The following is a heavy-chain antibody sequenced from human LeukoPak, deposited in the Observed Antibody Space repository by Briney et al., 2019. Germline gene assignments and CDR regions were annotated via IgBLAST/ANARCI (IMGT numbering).Heavy chain of an antibody. J-gene: IGHJ5*02. CDR1: GLTFSNYA. D-gene: IGHD3-16*01. CDR2: ISVSGGNT. Sequence: GGSLRLSCAASGLTFSNYAMSWVRQAPGKGLEWVSVISVSGGNTYYADSVKGRFTISRDNSKNPLYLQMNSLKAEDTAVYYCAKRGGYLVDPWGQGTLVTVSS. V-gene: IGHV3-23*01. CDR3: AKRGGYLVDP.